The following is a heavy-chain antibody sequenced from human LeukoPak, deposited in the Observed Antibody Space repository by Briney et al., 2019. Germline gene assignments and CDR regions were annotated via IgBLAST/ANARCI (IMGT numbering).Heavy chain of an antibody. CDR1: GLTFSRYA. Sequence: GGSLRLSCAASGLTFSRYAMSWVRQAPGKGLEWVSAISASGGSTYYADSVKGRFTISRDNSKNTLYLQMNSLRVEDTTVYYCAKEVYYFDTSGLYSFAFDIWGQGTMVTVPS. D-gene: IGHD3-22*01. J-gene: IGHJ3*02. CDR3: AKEVYYFDTSGLYSFAFDI. V-gene: IGHV3-23*01. CDR2: ISASGGST.